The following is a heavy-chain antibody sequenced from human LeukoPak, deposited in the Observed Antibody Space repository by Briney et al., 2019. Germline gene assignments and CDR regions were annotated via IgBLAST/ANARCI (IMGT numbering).Heavy chain of an antibody. J-gene: IGHJ4*02. D-gene: IGHD1-1*01. V-gene: IGHV3-7*01. Sequence: GGSLRLSCTASGFTFNSYSMTWVRQAPGKGLEWVANIKHDGSEKYYVDSVRSRVTISRDNAKNSLYLQMNTLRAEDAAVYFCARHNYYHFDYWGQGTLVTASS. CDR2: IKHDGSEK. CDR1: GFTFNSYS. CDR3: ARHNYYHFDY.